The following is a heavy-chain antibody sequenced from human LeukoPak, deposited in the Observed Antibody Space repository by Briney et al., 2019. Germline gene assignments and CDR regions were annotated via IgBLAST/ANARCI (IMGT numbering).Heavy chain of an antibody. CDR1: GGSISSYY. Sequence: SETLSLTCTVSGGSISSYYWSWIRQPPGKGLEWIGYIYYSGSTNYNPSLKSRVTISVDTSKNQFSLKLSSVTAADTAVYYCARGRYYDILTGYLDYWGQGTLVTVSS. J-gene: IGHJ4*02. V-gene: IGHV4-59*12. CDR2: IYYSGST. D-gene: IGHD3-9*01. CDR3: ARGRYYDILTGYLDY.